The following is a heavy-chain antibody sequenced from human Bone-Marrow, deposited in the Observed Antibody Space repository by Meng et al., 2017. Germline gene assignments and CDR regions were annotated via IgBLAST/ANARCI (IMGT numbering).Heavy chain of an antibody. Sequence: SETLSLTCTVSGTSVTEPHYWGWIRQPPGRGPEWIGTISHSGATYFDPFLKSRVTMSLDASMNQVSLNLDSVTAADTAVYYCAEDSRASWFFIWGHGTMVTVS. D-gene: IGHD3-10*01. CDR2: ISHSGAT. CDR3: AEDSRASWFFI. V-gene: IGHV4-38-2*02. CDR1: GTSVTEPHY. J-gene: IGHJ3*02.